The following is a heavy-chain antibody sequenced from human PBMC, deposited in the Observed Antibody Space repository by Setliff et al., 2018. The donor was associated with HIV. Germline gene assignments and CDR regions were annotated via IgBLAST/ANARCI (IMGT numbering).Heavy chain of an antibody. J-gene: IGHJ4*02. V-gene: IGHV3-30*02. CDR1: GFIFGNFG. CDR2: IRYDGSEK. Sequence: GGSLRLSCAASGFIFGNFGLHWVRQAPGEGLEWVTFIRYDGSEKFYADSVKGRFTISGDNSENTLYLQMNSLRPEDTAIYYCAKEVPYSNGFMYFDYWGQGTLVTVSS. D-gene: IGHD3-22*01. CDR3: AKEVPYSNGFMYFDY.